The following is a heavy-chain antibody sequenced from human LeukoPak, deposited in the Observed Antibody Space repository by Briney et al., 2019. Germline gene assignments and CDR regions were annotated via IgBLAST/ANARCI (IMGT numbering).Heavy chain of an antibody. Sequence: ASVKVSCKASGGTFSSYAISWVRQAPGQGLEWMGGIIPIFGTANYAQKFQGRVTITADESTSTAYMELSSLRSDDTAVYYCARDRDTYSSSWYEGGFDPWGQGTLVTVSS. CDR3: ARDRDTYSSSWYEGGFDP. CDR1: GGTFSSYA. V-gene: IGHV1-69*13. CDR2: IIPIFGTA. J-gene: IGHJ5*02. D-gene: IGHD6-13*01.